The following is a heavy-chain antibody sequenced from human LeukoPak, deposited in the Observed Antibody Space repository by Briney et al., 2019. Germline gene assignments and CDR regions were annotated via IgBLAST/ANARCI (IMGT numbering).Heavy chain of an antibody. Sequence: PGGSLRLSCAASGFTFSSYGMHWVRQAPGKGLEWVAVISYDGSNKYYADSVKGRFTISRDNSKNTLYLQMNSLRAEDTAVYYCAKNSYDSSSWGQGTLVTVSS. CDR3: AKNSYDSSS. V-gene: IGHV3-30*18. CDR2: ISYDGSNK. D-gene: IGHD3-22*01. CDR1: GFTFSSYG. J-gene: IGHJ5*02.